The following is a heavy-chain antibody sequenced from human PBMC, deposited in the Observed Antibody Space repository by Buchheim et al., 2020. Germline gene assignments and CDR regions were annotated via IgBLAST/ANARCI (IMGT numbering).Heavy chain of an antibody. J-gene: IGHJ4*03. CDR2: INQVGREK. CDR3: ANWDNS. D-gene: IGHD1/OR15-1a*01. V-gene: IGHV3-7*01. CDR1: VFTFSTYW. Sequence: EVQLVDSGGGLVQPGGSLRLSCAVSVFTFSTYWMHWVRQAPGKGLEWVANINQVGREKYYVDSVKGRFTISRDNAENSLYLQMNSLRVEDTAVYYCANWDNSWGQGAL.